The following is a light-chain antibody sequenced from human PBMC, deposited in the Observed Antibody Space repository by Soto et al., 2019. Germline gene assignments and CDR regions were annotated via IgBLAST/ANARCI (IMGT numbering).Light chain of an antibody. V-gene: IGKV3-20*01. J-gene: IGKJ1*01. CDR2: GAS. CDR1: QSVSSSY. CDR3: QKYGSSRT. Sequence: EIVLTQSPGTLSLSPGXRATLSCRASQSVSSSYLAWYQQKPGQAPRLLIYGASSRATGIPDRFSGSGSGTDFTLTISRLEPEDFAVYYCQKYGSSRTFGQGTKVDTK.